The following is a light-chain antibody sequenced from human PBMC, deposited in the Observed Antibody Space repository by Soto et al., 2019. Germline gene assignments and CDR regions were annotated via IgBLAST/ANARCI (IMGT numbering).Light chain of an antibody. CDR3: QQYNNWPPIT. J-gene: IGKJ5*01. CDR1: QTVGFK. V-gene: IGKV3-15*01. CDR2: GAS. Sequence: EVVMTQSPATLSVSPGESATLSCRASQTVGFKLAWYQQKPGQAPRLLILGASSRATGVPARFSGSGSGTDFTLTISSLQSEDSAVYDCQQYNNWPPITFGQGTRLDIK.